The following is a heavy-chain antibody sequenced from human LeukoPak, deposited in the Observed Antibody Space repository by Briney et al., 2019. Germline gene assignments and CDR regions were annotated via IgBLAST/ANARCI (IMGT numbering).Heavy chain of an antibody. D-gene: IGHD2-15*01. J-gene: IGHJ6*02. CDR3: AREPFLSYSPYYYYGMDV. CDR2: IYTSGST. V-gene: IGHV4-4*07. Sequence: SETLSLTCTVSGGSISSYYWSWIRQPAGKGLEWIGRIYTSGSTNYNPSLKSRVTMSVDTSKNQFSLKLSSVTAADTAVYYCAREPFLSYSPYYYYGMDVWGQGTTVTVSS. CDR1: GGSISSYY.